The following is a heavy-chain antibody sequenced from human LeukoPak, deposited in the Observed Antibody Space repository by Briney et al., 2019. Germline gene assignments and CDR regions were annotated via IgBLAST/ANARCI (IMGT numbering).Heavy chain of an antibody. J-gene: IGHJ6*02. CDR3: ARWGTGSSWSILSADYYYGMDV. Sequence: PSETLSLTCTVSGGSISSYYWSWIRQPAGKGLEWIGRIYTSGSTNYNPSLKSRVTMSVDTSKNQFSLKLSSVTAADTAVYYCARWGTGSSWSILSADYYYGMDVWGQGTTVTVSS. V-gene: IGHV4-4*07. CDR2: IYTSGST. CDR1: GGSISSYY. D-gene: IGHD6-13*01.